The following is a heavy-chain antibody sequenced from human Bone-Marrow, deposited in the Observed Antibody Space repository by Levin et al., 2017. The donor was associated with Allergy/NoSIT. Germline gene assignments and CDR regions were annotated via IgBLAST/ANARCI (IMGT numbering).Heavy chain of an antibody. CDR3: ADLGRSYGLDV. J-gene: IGHJ6*02. Sequence: GGSLRLSCAASGFTFSDHYMDWVRQAPGKGLEWLGRITNTGNSDTTKYAASVKGRFTISRDDARNSLYLQLNSLKTEDTAVYYCADLGRSYGLDVWGQGTTVTVSS. V-gene: IGHV3-72*01. CDR1: GFTFSDHY. D-gene: IGHD3-16*01. CDR2: ITNTGNSDTT.